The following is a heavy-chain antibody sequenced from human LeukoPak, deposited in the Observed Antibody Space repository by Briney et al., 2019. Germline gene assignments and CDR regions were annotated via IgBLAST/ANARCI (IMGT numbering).Heavy chain of an antibody. Sequence: SLRLSCAASGFTFSSYWMHWVRQAPGKGLVWVSRIKSDGSTNYADSVKGRFTISRDNAKNTVSLQMNSLRAEDTGVYYCARAPSEIGGYYPEYFRHWGQGTPVSVSS. J-gene: IGHJ1*01. CDR1: GFTFSSYW. CDR3: ARAPSEIGGYYPEYFRH. D-gene: IGHD3-22*01. CDR2: IKSDGST. V-gene: IGHV3-74*01.